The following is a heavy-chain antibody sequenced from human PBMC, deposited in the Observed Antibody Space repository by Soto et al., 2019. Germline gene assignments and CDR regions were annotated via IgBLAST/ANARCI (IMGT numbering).Heavy chain of an antibody. CDR1: GGTFSSYA. V-gene: IGHV1-69*01. CDR3: ARGGKRYVLLWFGELSPPALYGMDV. D-gene: IGHD3-10*01. J-gene: IGHJ6*02. CDR2: IIPIFGTA. Sequence: QVQLVQSGAEVKKPGSSVKVSCKASGGTFSSYAISWVRQAPGQGLEWMGGIIPIFGTANYAQKFQGRVTITADESTSTAYMELSSLRSEDTAVYYCARGGKRYVLLWFGELSPPALYGMDVWGQGTTVTVSS.